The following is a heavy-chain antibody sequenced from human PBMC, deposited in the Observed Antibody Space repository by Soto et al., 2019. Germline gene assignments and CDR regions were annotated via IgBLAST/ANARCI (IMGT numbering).Heavy chain of an antibody. CDR1: GDSITRGNW. V-gene: IGHV4-4*02. J-gene: IGHJ4*02. CDR3: ARDERSVYRSRWYLY. CDR2: IYHSGST. D-gene: IGHD6-19*01. Sequence: SETLSLTCDVSGDSITRGNWWSWVRQPPGKGLEWIGEIYHSGSTNYNPSLKGRVTISVDKSKNHFSLRLNSVTTADTAVYYCARDERSVYRSRWYLYWGPGTLVTVSS.